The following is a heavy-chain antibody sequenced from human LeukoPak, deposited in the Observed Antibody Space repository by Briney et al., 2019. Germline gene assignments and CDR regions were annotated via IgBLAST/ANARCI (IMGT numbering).Heavy chain of an antibody. CDR2: INPNSGGT. Sequence: ASVKVSCKASGYTFTGYYMHWVRQAPGQGLEWMGWINPNSGGTNYAQKFQGRVTMTRDTSISTAYMELSRLRSDDTAVYYCVREPDQWLQATPRPIDYWGQGTLVTVSS. CDR1: GYTFTGYY. CDR3: VREPDQWLQATPRPIDY. J-gene: IGHJ4*02. V-gene: IGHV1-2*02. D-gene: IGHD3-22*01.